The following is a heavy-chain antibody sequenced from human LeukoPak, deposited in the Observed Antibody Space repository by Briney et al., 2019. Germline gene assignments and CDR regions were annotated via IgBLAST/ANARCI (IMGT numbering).Heavy chain of an antibody. Sequence: PSETLSLTCTVSGGSISSGDYYWSWIRQPPGKGLEWIGYIYYSGSTYYNPSLKSRVTISVDTSKNQFPLKLSSVTAADTAVYYCARETSGMVRGVISSWDEYYFDYWGQGTLVTVSS. D-gene: IGHD3-10*01. CDR3: ARETSGMVRGVISSWDEYYFDY. CDR1: GGSISSGDYY. J-gene: IGHJ4*02. V-gene: IGHV4-30-4*01. CDR2: IYYSGST.